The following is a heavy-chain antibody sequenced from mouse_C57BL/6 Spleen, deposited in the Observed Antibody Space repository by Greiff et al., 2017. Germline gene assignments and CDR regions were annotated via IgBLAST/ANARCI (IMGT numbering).Heavy chain of an antibody. V-gene: IGHV1-69*01. CDR1: GYTFTSYW. D-gene: IGHD2-4*01. CDR3: ARWDYAGAWFAY. Sequence: QVQLQQPGAELVMPGASVKLSCKASGYTFTSYWMPWVKQRPGQGLEWIGEIDPSDSYTNYNQKFKGKSTLTVDKSSSTAYMQLSSLTSEDSAVYYCARWDYAGAWFAYWGQGTLVTVSA. CDR2: IDPSDSYT. J-gene: IGHJ3*01.